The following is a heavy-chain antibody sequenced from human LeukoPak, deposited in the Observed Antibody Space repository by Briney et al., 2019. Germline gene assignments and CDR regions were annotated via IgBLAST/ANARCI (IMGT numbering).Heavy chain of an antibody. J-gene: IGHJ4*02. CDR2: INSDGSST. D-gene: IGHD1-26*01. CDR1: GFTFSSYW. Sequence: GGSLRLSCAASGFTFSSYWMHWVRHAPGKGLVWVSRINSDGSSTSYADSVKGRFTISRDNAKNTLYLQMSSLRAEDTAVYYCARGYSGTYRFGYWGQGTLVTVSS. V-gene: IGHV3-74*01. CDR3: ARGYSGTYRFGY.